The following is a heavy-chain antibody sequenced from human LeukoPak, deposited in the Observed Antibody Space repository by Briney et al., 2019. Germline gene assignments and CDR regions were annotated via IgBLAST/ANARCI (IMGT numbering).Heavy chain of an antibody. CDR3: ARASGSYWWFDS. V-gene: IGHV1-18*01. Sequence: ASVKVSCKASGYTFSNYAITWVRQAPGQGLEWMGWISGDNGQTKYAQNFQDRVTMTTDTPTSTAYLELKSLRSDDTAVYYCARASGSYWWFDSWGQGTLVTVSS. D-gene: IGHD1-26*01. CDR2: ISGDNGQT. CDR1: GYTFSNYA. J-gene: IGHJ5*01.